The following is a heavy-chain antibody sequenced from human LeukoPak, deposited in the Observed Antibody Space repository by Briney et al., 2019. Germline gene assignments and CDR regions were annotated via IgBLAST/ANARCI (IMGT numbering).Heavy chain of an antibody. Sequence: PSETLSLTCTVSGGSISSYYWSWVRQSPGKGLEWIGEINHRGSTNLNPSLKSRVTLSVDTSKHQFSLKLTSVTAADAAVYYCASSVGSTDYWGQGTLVAVSS. CDR2: INHRGST. CDR1: GGSISSYY. J-gene: IGHJ4*02. CDR3: ASSVGSTDY. D-gene: IGHD1-26*01. V-gene: IGHV4-34*01.